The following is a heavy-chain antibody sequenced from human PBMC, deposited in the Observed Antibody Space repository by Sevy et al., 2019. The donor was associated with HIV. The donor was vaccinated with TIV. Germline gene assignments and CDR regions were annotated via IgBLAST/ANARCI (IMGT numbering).Heavy chain of an antibody. J-gene: IGHJ6*02. Sequence: GGSLRLSCAASGFTFSTYSMNWVRQAPGKGLEWVSSISSSSTYIYYADSVKGRLTIYRDNAKNSLYLQMNSLRAEDTAVYYCARDLCTGGVCPRWGYYYYGMDVWGQGTTVTVSS. CDR2: ISSSSTYI. D-gene: IGHD2-8*02. CDR1: GFTFSTYS. CDR3: ARDLCTGGVCPRWGYYYYGMDV. V-gene: IGHV3-21*01.